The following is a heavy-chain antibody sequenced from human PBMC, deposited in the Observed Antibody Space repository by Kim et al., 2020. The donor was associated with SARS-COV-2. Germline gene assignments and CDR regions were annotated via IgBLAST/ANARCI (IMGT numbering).Heavy chain of an antibody. Sequence: DSDTRYSPSFQGKVTISADKSISTAYLQWSSLKASDTAMYYCARGLYGDYWGQGTLVTVSS. CDR3: ARGLYGDY. V-gene: IGHV5-51*01. CDR2: DSDT. D-gene: IGHD2-2*02. J-gene: IGHJ4*02.